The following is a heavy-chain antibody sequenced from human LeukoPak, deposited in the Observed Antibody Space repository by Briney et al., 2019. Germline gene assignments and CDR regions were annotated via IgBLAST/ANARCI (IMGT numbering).Heavy chain of an antibody. D-gene: IGHD3-9*01. J-gene: IGHJ4*02. CDR1: GGSISSSSYY. V-gene: IGHV4-39*01. CDR2: IYYSGAT. CDR3: ARLLKYFDSDS. Sequence: PSETLSLTCTVSGGSISSSSYYWGWIRQPPGKGLEWIGSIYYSGATYHNPSLKSRITISVDTSTYQFSLKLSSVTAADTAVYYCARLLKYFDSDSWGQGTLVTVSS.